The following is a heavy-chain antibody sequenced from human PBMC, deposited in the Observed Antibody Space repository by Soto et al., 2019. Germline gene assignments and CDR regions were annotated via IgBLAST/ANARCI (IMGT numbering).Heavy chain of an antibody. Sequence: PSETLSLTCTVSGGSISSYYWSWIRQPPGKGLEWIGYIYYSGSTNYNPSLKSRVTISVDTSKNQFSLKLSSVTAADTAVYYCARDNRQRGGWHNFRLVALGFDPWGQGTLVTVSS. CDR2: IYYSGST. D-gene: IGHD6-19*01. J-gene: IGHJ5*02. V-gene: IGHV4-59*01. CDR1: GGSISSYY. CDR3: ARDNRQRGGWHNFRLVALGFDP.